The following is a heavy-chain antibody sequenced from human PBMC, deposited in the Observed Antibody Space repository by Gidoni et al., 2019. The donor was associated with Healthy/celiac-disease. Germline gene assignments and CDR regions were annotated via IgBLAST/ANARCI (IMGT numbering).Heavy chain of an antibody. CDR1: GFTVSSYA. D-gene: IGHD6-6*01. Sequence: QVQLVEAGGGVVQPGRSLRLSCADPGFTVSSYAMHWVRQAPGKGLEWVAVISYDGSNKYYADSVKGRFTISRDNSKNTLYLQMNSLRAEDTAVYYCARDRVVSSSRFDYWGQGTLVTVSS. CDR3: ARDRVVSSSRFDY. V-gene: IGHV3-30*01. J-gene: IGHJ4*02. CDR2: ISYDGSNK.